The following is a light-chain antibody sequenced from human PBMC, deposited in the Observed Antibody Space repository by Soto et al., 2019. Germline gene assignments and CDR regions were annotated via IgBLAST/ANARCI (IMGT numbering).Light chain of an antibody. CDR1: SSNIGSNY. CDR3: AAWDDSLSAYVI. Sequence: QSVLPQPPSASGTPGQRVTISCSGSSSNIGSNYVYWYQQVPGTAPKLLIYRNNQRPSGVPDRFSGSKSGTSASLAITGLRSEDEADYYCAAWDDSLSAYVIFGGGTKLTVL. V-gene: IGLV1-47*01. J-gene: IGLJ2*01. CDR2: RNN.